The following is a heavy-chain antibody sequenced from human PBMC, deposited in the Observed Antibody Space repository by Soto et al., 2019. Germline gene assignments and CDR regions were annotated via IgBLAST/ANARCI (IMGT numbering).Heavy chain of an antibody. CDR3: ARSVTVAHYYYYGMDV. V-gene: IGHV3-30-3*01. Sequence: QVQLVESGGGVVQPGRSLRLSCAASGFTFSSYAMHWVRQAPGKGLEWVAVISYDGSNKYYADSVKGRFTISRDNSKNTLYLQMNSLRAEDTAVYYCARSVTVAHYYYYGMDVWGQGTMVTVSS. CDR1: GFTFSSYA. J-gene: IGHJ6*02. D-gene: IGHD4-17*01. CDR2: ISYDGSNK.